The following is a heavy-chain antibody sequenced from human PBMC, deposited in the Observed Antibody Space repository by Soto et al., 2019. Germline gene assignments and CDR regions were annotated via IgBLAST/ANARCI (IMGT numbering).Heavy chain of an antibody. D-gene: IGHD2-15*01. Sequence: EVQLVESGGGLVKPGGSLRLSCAASGFSISTYSMNWVRQAPGKGLEWVADITTSSSFRFYADSLKGRFTISRDDAKNSWYLEMNRLRVEDTGVYYCARDLGVALATLTLDSWGQGTLVTVSS. V-gene: IGHV3-21*02. J-gene: IGHJ4*02. CDR1: GFSISTYS. CDR2: ITTSSSFR. CDR3: ARDLGVALATLTLDS.